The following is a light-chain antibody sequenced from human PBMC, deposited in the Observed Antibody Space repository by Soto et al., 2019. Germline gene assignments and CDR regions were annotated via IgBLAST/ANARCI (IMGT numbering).Light chain of an antibody. V-gene: IGKV3-20*01. CDR1: QSVSSSY. Sequence: IALTQSPGTLSLSPGERATLSCRASQSVSSSYLAWYQQKPGQAPRLLIYSASSRATGIPDRFSGSGSGTDFTLTISRLEPEDFAVYYCQQYGSSPRTFGQGTKVDIK. CDR2: SAS. CDR3: QQYGSSPRT. J-gene: IGKJ1*01.